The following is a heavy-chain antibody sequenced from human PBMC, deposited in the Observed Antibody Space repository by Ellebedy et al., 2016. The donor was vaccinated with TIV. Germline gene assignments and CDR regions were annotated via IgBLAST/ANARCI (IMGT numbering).Heavy chain of an antibody. CDR3: AKAGGIQLWSPTNDY. Sequence: GESLKISXAASGFIFSSYSMHWVRQAPGKGMEWVAAISYTGSNRYYADSVKGRFTISRDNSKKTLYLQMSSLIPDDTAVYYCAKAGGIQLWSPTNDYWGQGTLVTVSS. V-gene: IGHV3-30*18. CDR1: GFIFSSYS. CDR2: ISYTGSNR. D-gene: IGHD1-1*01. J-gene: IGHJ4*02.